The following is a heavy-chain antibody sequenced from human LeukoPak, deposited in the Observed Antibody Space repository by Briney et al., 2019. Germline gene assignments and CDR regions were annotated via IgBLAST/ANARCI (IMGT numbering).Heavy chain of an antibody. D-gene: IGHD6-13*01. CDR3: AKGLVVGSSWSAYDY. CDR2: ISGSGDRT. J-gene: IGHJ4*02. Sequence: GGSLRLSCAASGFTFSNYAMTCVRQAPGKGLEWVSVISGSGDRTYYADSVKGRFTISRDNPKNTLYLQMNSLRAEDTAVYYCAKGLVVGSSWSAYDYWGQGTLVTVSS. CDR1: GFTFSNYA. V-gene: IGHV3-23*01.